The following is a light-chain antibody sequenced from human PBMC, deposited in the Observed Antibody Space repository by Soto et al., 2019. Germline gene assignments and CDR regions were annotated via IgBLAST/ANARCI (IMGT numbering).Light chain of an antibody. CDR1: SRDIGNYNY. J-gene: IGLJ1*01. V-gene: IGLV2-14*01. CDR2: EVT. Sequence: QSALTQPASVSGSPGQLITISCTGTSRDIGNYNYVSWYQHHPGKAPKLMIYEVTSRPSGVSDRFSGSKSGMTASLTISGLQPEDEADYLCASYRSANTLVVFGTGTKVNVL. CDR3: ASYRSANTLVV.